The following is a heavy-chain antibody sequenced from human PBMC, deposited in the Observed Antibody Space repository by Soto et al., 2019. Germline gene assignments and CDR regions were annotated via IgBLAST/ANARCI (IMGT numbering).Heavy chain of an antibody. CDR2: IYWDDDK. J-gene: IGHJ6*02. CDR3: AHKSLVPFGMDV. CDR1: GFSLTTSGVG. Sequence: QITLKESGPTLVKPTQTHTLTCTFSGFSLTTSGVGVGWIRQPPGKALEWLALIYWDDDKRYSPSLKNRLTITKDTSRNQVVLTLIDLDPVYTATYYCAHKSLVPFGMDVWGQGTTVTVAS. V-gene: IGHV2-5*02. D-gene: IGHD3-10*01.